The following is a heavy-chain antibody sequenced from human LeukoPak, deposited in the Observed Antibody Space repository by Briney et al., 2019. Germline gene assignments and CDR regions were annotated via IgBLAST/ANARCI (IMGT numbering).Heavy chain of an antibody. CDR3: ARDLVARWRQVPAFDI. CDR2: INHSGST. D-gene: IGHD2-15*01. V-gene: IGHV4-34*01. J-gene: IGHJ3*02. CDR1: SGSFGGYY. Sequence: SETLSLTCAVYSGSFGGYYWSWIRQPPGKGLEWIGEINHSGSTNYNPSLKSRVTISVDTSKNQFSLKLSSVTAADTAVYYCARDLVARWRQVPAFDIWGQGTMVTVSS.